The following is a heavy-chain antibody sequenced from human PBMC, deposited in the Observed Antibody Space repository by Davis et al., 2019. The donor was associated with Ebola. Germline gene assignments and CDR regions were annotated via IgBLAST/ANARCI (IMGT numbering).Heavy chain of an antibody. J-gene: IGHJ4*02. CDR1: GFTFSSYG. Sequence: GESLKISCAASGFTFSSYGMHWVRQAPGKGLEWVAVVWYDGSNKYYADSVKGRFTISRDNSKNTLYLQVNSLRPDDTAVYYCARDGTGWYPGDYWGQGTLVTVSS. CDR2: VWYDGSNK. V-gene: IGHV3-33*01. CDR3: ARDGTGWYPGDY. D-gene: IGHD6-19*01.